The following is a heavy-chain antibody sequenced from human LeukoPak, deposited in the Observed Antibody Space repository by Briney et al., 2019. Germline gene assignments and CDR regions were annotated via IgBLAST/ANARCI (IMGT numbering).Heavy chain of an antibody. CDR3: ARVRCGYSSSCPLVDAFDI. CDR2: ISSSSSYI. Sequence: GGSLRLSCAASGFTFSSYSMNWVRQAPGKGLEWVSSISSSSSYIYYADSVKGRFTISRDNAKNSLYLQMNSLRAEDTAVYYCARVRCGYSSSCPLVDAFDIRGQGTMVTVSS. D-gene: IGHD6-13*01. CDR1: GFTFSSYS. V-gene: IGHV3-21*01. J-gene: IGHJ3*02.